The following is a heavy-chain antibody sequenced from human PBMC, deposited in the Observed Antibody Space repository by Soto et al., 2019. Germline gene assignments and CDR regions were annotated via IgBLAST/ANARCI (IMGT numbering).Heavy chain of an antibody. CDR3: VRFGGAAAGPGDY. Sequence: GGSLRLSCVASEFTFSSYEMNWVRQAPGKGLEWVSYISSSGTTIYYTDSVKGRFTISRDNAKKSLYLQMDSLRAEDTAVYYCVRFGGAAAGPGDYWGQGTLVTVSS. V-gene: IGHV3-48*03. CDR2: ISSSGTTI. J-gene: IGHJ4*02. D-gene: IGHD6-13*01. CDR1: EFTFSSYE.